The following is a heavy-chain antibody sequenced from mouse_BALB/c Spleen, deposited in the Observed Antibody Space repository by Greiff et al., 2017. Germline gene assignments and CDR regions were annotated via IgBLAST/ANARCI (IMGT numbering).Heavy chain of an antibody. J-gene: IGHJ4*01. CDR2: ISTYYGDA. CDR3: ARMRGYYGNYGSAMDY. V-gene: IGHV1S137*01. D-gene: IGHD2-1*01. CDR1: GYTFTDYA. Sequence: VQLQQSGAELVRPGVSVKISCKGSGYTFTDYAMHWVKQSHAKSLEWIGVISTYYGDASYNQKFKGKATMTVDKSSSTAYMELARLTSEDSAIYYCARMRGYYGNYGSAMDYWGQGTSVTVSS.